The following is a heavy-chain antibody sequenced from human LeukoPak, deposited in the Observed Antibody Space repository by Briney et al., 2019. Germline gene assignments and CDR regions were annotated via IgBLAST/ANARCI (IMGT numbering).Heavy chain of an antibody. CDR1: GFTFSSYA. J-gene: IGHJ4*02. CDR2: ISGSGGST. CDR3: AKVGAVGDFWRIAELLFDY. Sequence: GGSLRLSCAASGFTFSSYAMSWVRQAPGKGLEGVSAISGSGGSTYYADSVKGRFTISRDNSKNTLYLQMNSLRAEDTAVYYCAKVGAVGDFWRIAELLFDYWSQGTLVTAYS. V-gene: IGHV3-23*01. D-gene: IGHD3-3*01.